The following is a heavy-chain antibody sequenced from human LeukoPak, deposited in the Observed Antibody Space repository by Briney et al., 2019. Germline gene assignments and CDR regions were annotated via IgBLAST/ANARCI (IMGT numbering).Heavy chain of an antibody. CDR2: MSPNSGNT. J-gene: IGHJ4*02. CDR3: ARSPAWGSTSWMYYFDY. V-gene: IGHV1-8*03. D-gene: IGHD2-2*01. CDR1: GYTFTSYD. Sequence: ASVKVSCKASGYTFTSYDINWVRQATGQGLEWMGWMSPNSGNTGYAQKFQGRVTITRNTSISTAYMELSSLRSEDTAVYYCARSPAWGSTSWMYYFDYWGQGTLVTVSS.